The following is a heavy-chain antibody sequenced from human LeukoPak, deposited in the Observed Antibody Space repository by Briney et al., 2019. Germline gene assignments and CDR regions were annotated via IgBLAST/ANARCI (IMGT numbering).Heavy chain of an antibody. D-gene: IGHD2-2*02. CDR3: ARDHYGYCSSTSCYTKSYGMDV. Sequence: PGGSLRLSCAASGFTFSSYEMNWVRQAPGKGLEWVSYISSSGSTIYYADSVKGRFTISRDNAKNSLYLQMSSLRAEDTAVYYCARDHYGYCSSTSCYTKSYGMDVWGQGTTVTVSS. CDR2: ISSSGSTI. J-gene: IGHJ6*02. CDR1: GFTFSSYE. V-gene: IGHV3-48*03.